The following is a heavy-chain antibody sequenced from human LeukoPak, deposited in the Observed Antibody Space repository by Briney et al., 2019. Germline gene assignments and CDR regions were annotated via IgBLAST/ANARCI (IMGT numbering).Heavy chain of an antibody. D-gene: IGHD5-24*01. Sequence: GGSLRLSCAASGFTFSSYAMSWVRQAPGKGLHRVSTISGSGRSTYYADSVKGSFTISRDNSKHTLYLQMTSLRAEDTAVYQCAKDKRDGYNRLDYWGQGTLVTVSS. CDR1: GFTFSSYA. CDR3: AKDKRDGYNRLDY. CDR2: ISGSGRST. V-gene: IGHV3-23*01. J-gene: IGHJ4*02.